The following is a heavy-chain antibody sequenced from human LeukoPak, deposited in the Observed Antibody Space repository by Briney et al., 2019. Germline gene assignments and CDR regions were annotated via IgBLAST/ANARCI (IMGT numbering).Heavy chain of an antibody. CDR3: ARIPYCTNGVCYPRAFDI. V-gene: IGHV4-34*01. J-gene: IGHJ3*02. CDR1: GGSFSGYY. Sequence: SETLSLTCAVYGGSFSGYYWSWIRQPPGKGLEWIGEINHSGSTNYNPSLKSRVTISVDTSKNQFPLKLSSVTAADTAVYYCARIPYCTNGVCYPRAFDIWGQGTMVTVSS. CDR2: INHSGST. D-gene: IGHD2-8*01.